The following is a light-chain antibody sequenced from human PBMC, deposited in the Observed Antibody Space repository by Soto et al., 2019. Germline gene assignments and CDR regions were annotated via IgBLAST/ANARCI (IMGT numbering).Light chain of an antibody. CDR1: SSDIGGYYY. CDR3: TSYSGSSTFYV. V-gene: IGLV2-14*01. J-gene: IGLJ1*01. CDR2: QVT. Sequence: QSVLTQPGSVSGYPGQSITISCTGTSSDIGGYYYVSWYQHHPGKAPKLMIYQVTNRPSGVSHRFSGSKSGNTASLTISGLQAEDEADYYCTSYSGSSTFYVFGPGTKVTVL.